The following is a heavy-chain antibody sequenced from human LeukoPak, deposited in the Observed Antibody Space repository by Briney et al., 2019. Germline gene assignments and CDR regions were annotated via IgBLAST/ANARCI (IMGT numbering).Heavy chain of an antibody. CDR1: GFTFSSYS. V-gene: IGHV3-21*01. J-gene: IGHJ4*02. CDR2: ISSSSSYI. D-gene: IGHD1-1*01. CDR3: ARVESPTHYPRDY. Sequence: PGGSLRLSCAASGFTFSSYSMNWVRQAPGKGLEWVSSISSSSSYIYYADSVKGRFTISRDNAKNSLYLQMNSLRAEDTAVYYCARVESPTHYPRDYWGQGTLVTVSS.